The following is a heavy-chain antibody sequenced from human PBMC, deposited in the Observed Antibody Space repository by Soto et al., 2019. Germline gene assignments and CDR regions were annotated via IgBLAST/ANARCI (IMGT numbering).Heavy chain of an antibody. CDR2: INPSGGST. V-gene: IGHV1-46*03. CDR1: GYTFTSYY. J-gene: IGHJ6*03. D-gene: IGHD6-6*01. Sequence: QVQLVQSGAEVKKPGASVKVSCKASGYTFTSYYMYWVRQAPGQGLEWMGIINPSGGSTSYAQKFQGRVTMTRDTSTSTVYMELSSLRSEDTAVYYCARDFIAARTRWSDYYMDVWGKGTTVTVSS. CDR3: ARDFIAARTRWSDYYMDV.